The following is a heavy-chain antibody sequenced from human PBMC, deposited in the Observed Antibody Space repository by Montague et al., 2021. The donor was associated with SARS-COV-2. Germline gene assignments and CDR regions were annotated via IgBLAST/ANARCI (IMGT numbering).Heavy chain of an antibody. Sequence: SETLSLTCTVSGASMSGSYWGWVRQPPGKGPEWIGKIYSSGSTHYNPSLKSRVTISVDTSKSQFSLRLTSVTAADTAVYYCVREGRSSAYAMDYWGQGTLVTVSS. CDR1: GASMSGSY. J-gene: IGHJ4*02. CDR2: IYSSGST. D-gene: IGHD3-22*01. CDR3: VREGRSSAYAMDY. V-gene: IGHV4-59*01.